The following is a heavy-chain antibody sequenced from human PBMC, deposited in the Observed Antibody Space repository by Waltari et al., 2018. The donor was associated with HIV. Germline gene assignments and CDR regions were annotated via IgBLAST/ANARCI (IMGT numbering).Heavy chain of an antibody. J-gene: IGHJ4*02. CDR1: GSITRNDFY. CDR2: MYNSGTT. CDR3: ARRGDGFNQHARLDH. D-gene: IGHD2-2*01. Sequence: QLHLQESGPGLVKPSETLALTCTVSGSITRNDFYWAWIRQPPGKGLEWIGLMYNSGTTDYNPSLKSRVSMSRDTSKNRFSLRLHSVTAADTAIYYCARRGDGFNQHARLDHWGPGTLVTVSS. V-gene: IGHV4-39*01.